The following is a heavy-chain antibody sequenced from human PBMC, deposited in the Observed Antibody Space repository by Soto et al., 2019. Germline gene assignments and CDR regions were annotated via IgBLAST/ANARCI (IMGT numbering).Heavy chain of an antibody. V-gene: IGHV1-8*01. CDR1: GDTFTGDE. D-gene: IGHD3-16*01. CDR3: ARVPRGSRYFYYLDV. Sequence: QVQLVQSGAEVKKPGASVKVSCKASGDTFTGDEITWVRQATGQGLEWMGWMNLNGGNTGYAQTFQGGVPMTGNPSISTAYMELSSLRSEDTAVYYCARVPRGSRYFYYLDVWGKGTTVIVSS. CDR2: MNLNGGNT. J-gene: IGHJ6*03.